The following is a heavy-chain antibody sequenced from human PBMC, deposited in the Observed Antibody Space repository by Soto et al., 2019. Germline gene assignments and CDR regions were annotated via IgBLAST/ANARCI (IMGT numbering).Heavy chain of an antibody. CDR3: ARTIPAAIRSSSGWFDP. CDR2: IYYSGST. V-gene: IGHV4-30-4*01. J-gene: IGHJ5*02. Sequence: SETLSLTCTVSGGSISSGDYYWSWIRQPPGKGLEWIGYIYYSGSTYYNPSLKSRVTISVDTSKNQFSLKLSSVTAADTAVYYCARTIPAAIRSSSGWFDPWGQGTLVTVSS. D-gene: IGHD2-2*02. CDR1: GGSISSGDYY.